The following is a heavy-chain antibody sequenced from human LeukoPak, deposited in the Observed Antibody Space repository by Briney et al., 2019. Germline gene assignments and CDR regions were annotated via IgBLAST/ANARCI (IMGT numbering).Heavy chain of an antibody. CDR1: GDSMTSYY. D-gene: IGHD2-2*01. CDR3: ARHDQVSTSSPKFNDAFDI. CDR2: IYYSGTS. V-gene: IGHV4-59*08. Sequence: SETLSLTCTVSGDSMTSYYWSWIRQPPGKGLEWIGNIYYSGTSNYNPSLRSRVTISEDTSKNQFSLELNSVTVADTAVYYCARHDQVSTSSPKFNDAFDIWGQGTMVTVSS. J-gene: IGHJ3*02.